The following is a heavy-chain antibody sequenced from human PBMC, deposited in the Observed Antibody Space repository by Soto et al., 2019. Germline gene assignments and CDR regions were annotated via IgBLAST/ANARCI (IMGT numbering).Heavy chain of an antibody. CDR3: ANAWGGEIYYYYYARDV. J-gene: IGHJ6*02. CDR2: IIPLFGTT. V-gene: IGHV1-69*06. CDR1: GGYFNNRQTLNSYP. D-gene: IGHD3-16*01. Sequence: QVQVVQSGAEVKRPGSSVNVSCKASGGYFNNRQTLNSYPIRWVRQAPGQGLEWMGGIIPLFGTTNYAQRFQGRVTITAAKSTSTTYLELNHVTSDYTDVYYCANAWGGEIYYYYYARDVWCQGTTVTVSS.